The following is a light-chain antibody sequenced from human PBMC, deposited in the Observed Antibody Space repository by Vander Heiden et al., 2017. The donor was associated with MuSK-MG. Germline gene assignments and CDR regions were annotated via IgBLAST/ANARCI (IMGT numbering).Light chain of an antibody. CDR3: QQRATAWT. CDR2: DAS. J-gene: IGKJ1*01. V-gene: IGKV3-11*01. Sequence: EIVLTQSPATLSLSPRERATLSCRASQSGMSYLAWYQQRPLQAPKLLIYDASTRATGVPARFSGRGSGTDFTLTISSLEPEDFAIYYCQQRATAWTFGQGTKVEIK. CDR1: QSGMSY.